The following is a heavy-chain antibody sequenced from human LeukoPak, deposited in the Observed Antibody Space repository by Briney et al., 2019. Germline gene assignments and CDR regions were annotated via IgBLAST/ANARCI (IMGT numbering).Heavy chain of an antibody. V-gene: IGHV3-23*01. Sequence: GGSLRLSCAASGFTFSTYSMNWVRQAPGKGLEWVSTVSGSGAIAYYTDSDKGRFTISRDNSKNTLYLQMSSLTAKDTAVYYCAKDRSIGTYYTFDSWGQGTLVTVSS. CDR3: AKDRSIGTYYTFDS. D-gene: IGHD1-26*01. CDR2: VSGSGAIA. CDR1: GFTFSTYS. J-gene: IGHJ4*02.